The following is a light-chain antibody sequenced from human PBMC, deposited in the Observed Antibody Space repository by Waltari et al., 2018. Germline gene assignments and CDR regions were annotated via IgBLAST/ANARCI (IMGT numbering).Light chain of an antibody. J-gene: IGLJ2*01. V-gene: IGLV1-51*02. CDR3: GTWDNNLSALV. CDR1: TSNIGNNY. Sequence: QSVLTQPPSVSAAPGQKVTISCSGSTSNIGNNYVSWYQQLPGAAPKVFIYETEKRTSGIPDRFSGSKSGTSASLGITGLQTGDEAAYYCGTWDNNLSALVFGGGTKLTVL. CDR2: ETE.